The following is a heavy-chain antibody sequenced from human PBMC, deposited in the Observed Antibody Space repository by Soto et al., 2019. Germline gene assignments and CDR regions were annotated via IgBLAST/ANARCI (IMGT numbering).Heavy chain of an antibody. CDR2: IYYSGST. V-gene: IGHV4-39*01. CDR3: ARQDGAYKDDYYYYGMDV. Sequence: SETLSLTCTVSGGSISSSSYYWGWIRQPPGKGLEWIGSIYYSGSTYYNPSLKSRVTISVDTSKNQFSLKLSSVTAADTAVYYCARQDGAYKDDYYYYGMDVWRQGTTVTVSS. CDR1: GGSISSSSYY. J-gene: IGHJ6*02. D-gene: IGHD3-16*01.